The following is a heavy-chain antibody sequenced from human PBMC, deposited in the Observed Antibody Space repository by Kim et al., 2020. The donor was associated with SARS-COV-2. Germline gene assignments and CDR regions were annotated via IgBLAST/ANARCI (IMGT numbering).Heavy chain of an antibody. CDR2: INLDGVGT. D-gene: IGHD2-8*01. V-gene: IGHV3-64D*09. CDR1: GFSFSTYA. Sequence: GGSLRLSCSASGFSFSTYAMHWVRQAPGQGLEYFTTINLDGVGTYYAVSVKGRFTISRDNSKNTLYLQMSSLKVEDTAVYYCVTGRYRSNGHGKDAFDMWGQGTMVIVSS. CDR3: VTGRYRSNGHGKDAFDM. J-gene: IGHJ3*02.